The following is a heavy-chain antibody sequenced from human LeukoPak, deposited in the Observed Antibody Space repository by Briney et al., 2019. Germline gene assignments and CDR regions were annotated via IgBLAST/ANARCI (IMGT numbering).Heavy chain of an antibody. D-gene: IGHD4-17*01. V-gene: IGHV4-59*01. CDR3: ARAPTTVTAAECWFDP. Sequence: SETLSLTCTVSGGSISSYYWSWIRQPPGKGLEWIGCIYYSGSSNYNPSLKSRVTISVDTFKNQFSLKLSSVTAADTAVYYCARAPTTVTAAECWFDPWGQGTLVTVSS. J-gene: IGHJ5*02. CDR2: IYYSGSS. CDR1: GGSISSYY.